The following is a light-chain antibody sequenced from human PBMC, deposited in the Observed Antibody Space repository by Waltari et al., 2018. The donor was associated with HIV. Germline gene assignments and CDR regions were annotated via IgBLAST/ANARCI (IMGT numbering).Light chain of an antibody. CDR2: DAS. CDR3: QQRSNWPLT. Sequence: EIVLTQSPATLSLSPGDRATLSCRASQSVSSYLAWYQQKHGQAPRLLIYDASNRATGIPARFSGSGSGTDFTLTISSLEPEDFAVYYCQQRSNWPLTFGGGTKVEIK. CDR1: QSVSSY. V-gene: IGKV3-11*01. J-gene: IGKJ4*01.